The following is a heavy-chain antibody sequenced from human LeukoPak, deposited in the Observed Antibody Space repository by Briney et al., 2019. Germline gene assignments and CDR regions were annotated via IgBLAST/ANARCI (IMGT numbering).Heavy chain of an antibody. CDR1: GGSISSYY. Sequence: PSETLSLTCTVSGGSISSYYWSWIRQPPGKGLEWIGYIYYSGSTYYNPSLKSRVTISVDTSKNQFSLKLSSVTAADTAVYYCARATDPWGQGTLVTVSS. CDR3: ARATDP. D-gene: IGHD1-26*01. V-gene: IGHV4-59*08. CDR2: IYYSGST. J-gene: IGHJ5*02.